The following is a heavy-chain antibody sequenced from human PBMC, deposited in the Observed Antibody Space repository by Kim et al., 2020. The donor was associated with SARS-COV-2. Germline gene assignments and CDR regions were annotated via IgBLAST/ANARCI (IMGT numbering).Heavy chain of an antibody. CDR1: GFTFSSYA. Sequence: GGSLRLSCAASGFTFSSYAMSWVRQAPGKGLEWVSAISGSGGSTYYADSVKGRFTISRDNSKNTLYLQMNSLRAADTAVYYCAKDLGAAAEDNWFDPWGQGTLVTVPS. CDR3: AKDLGAAAEDNWFDP. D-gene: IGHD6-13*01. V-gene: IGHV3-23*01. J-gene: IGHJ5*02. CDR2: ISGSGGST.